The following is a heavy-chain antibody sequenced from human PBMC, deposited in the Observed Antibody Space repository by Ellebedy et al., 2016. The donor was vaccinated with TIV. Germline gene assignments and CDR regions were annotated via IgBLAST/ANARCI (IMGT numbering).Heavy chain of an antibody. Sequence: AASVKVSCKASGYTFTGYYMHWARQAPGQGLEWMGWINPNSGGTNYAQKFQGWVTITRDTSISTAYMELSRLRSDDTAVYYCARDLEGYCSSTSCYGFGRLDYWGQGTLVTVSS. CDR2: INPNSGGT. CDR1: GYTFTGYY. CDR3: ARDLEGYCSSTSCYGFGRLDY. V-gene: IGHV1-2*04. D-gene: IGHD2-2*01. J-gene: IGHJ4*02.